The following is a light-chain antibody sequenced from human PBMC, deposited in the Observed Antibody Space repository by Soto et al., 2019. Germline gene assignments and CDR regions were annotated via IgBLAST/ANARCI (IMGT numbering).Light chain of an antibody. V-gene: IGKV3-15*01. Sequence: EIVMTQSPATLSVSPGERATLSCRASQSVRSNLAWYQQKPGQAPRLLIYGASTRATGLPARFSGSGSGTEFTLAISSLQSEDVAVYYCQQYNKWPVLTFGGGAKVEIK. J-gene: IGKJ4*01. CDR3: QQYNKWPVLT. CDR1: QSVRSN. CDR2: GAS.